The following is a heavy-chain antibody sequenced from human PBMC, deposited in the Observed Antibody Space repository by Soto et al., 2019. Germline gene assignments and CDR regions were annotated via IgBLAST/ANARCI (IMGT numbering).Heavy chain of an antibody. J-gene: IGHJ6*02. D-gene: IGHD6-19*01. CDR1: GYTFTTYG. CDR2: INGYNGNT. Sequence: ASVKVSCKASGYTFTTYGISWVRQAPGQGLEWMGWINGYNGNTDYPQKLQGRVTMTTDTSTSTAYMALRSLRSDDTAVYYCAREGSAPYYYYGMDVWGQGTMVTVSS. V-gene: IGHV1-18*01. CDR3: AREGSAPYYYYGMDV.